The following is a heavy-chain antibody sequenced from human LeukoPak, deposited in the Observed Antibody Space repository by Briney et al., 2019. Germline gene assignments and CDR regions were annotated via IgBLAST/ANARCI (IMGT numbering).Heavy chain of an antibody. CDR2: IYYSGST. V-gene: IGHV4-31*11. J-gene: IGHJ5*02. CDR1: GGSISSGGYY. Sequence: PSETLSLTCAVSGGSISSGGYYWSWIRQHPGKGLEWIGYIYYSGSTYYNPSLKSRVTISVDTSKNQFSLKLSSVTAADTAVYYCARDYGGNSPWFDPWGQGTLVTVSS. D-gene: IGHD4-17*01. CDR3: ARDYGGNSPWFDP.